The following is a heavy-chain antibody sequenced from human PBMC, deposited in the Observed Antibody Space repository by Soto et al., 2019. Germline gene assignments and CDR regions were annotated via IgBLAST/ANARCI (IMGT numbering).Heavy chain of an antibody. Sequence: QVQLQESGPGLVKTSQTLSLTCTVSGGSISSGGHYWSWSRQLPGKGLEWIGHIYYNGNTYYNPSLKSRLTISVDTSKNQFSLRLNSMTAAETAVYYCARDRGEEGYFDSWGQGTLVTVSS. CDR1: GGSISSGGHY. J-gene: IGHJ4*02. CDR2: IYYNGNT. CDR3: ARDRGEEGYFDS. V-gene: IGHV4-31*03. D-gene: IGHD3-10*01.